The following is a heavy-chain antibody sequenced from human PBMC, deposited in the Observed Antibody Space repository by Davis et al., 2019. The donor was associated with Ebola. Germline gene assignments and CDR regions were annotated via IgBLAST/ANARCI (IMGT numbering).Heavy chain of an antibody. D-gene: IGHD3-10*01. CDR2: ISYDGSNK. CDR3: ASDSYYYGSGSPEFDY. J-gene: IGHJ4*02. V-gene: IGHV3-30*19. CDR1: GFTFSRFG. Sequence: GESLKISCAASGFTFSRFGMHWVRQAPGKGLEWVAVISYDGSNKYYADSVKGRFTISRDNSKNTLYLQMNSLRAEDTAVYYCASDSYYYGSGSPEFDYWGQGTLVTVSS.